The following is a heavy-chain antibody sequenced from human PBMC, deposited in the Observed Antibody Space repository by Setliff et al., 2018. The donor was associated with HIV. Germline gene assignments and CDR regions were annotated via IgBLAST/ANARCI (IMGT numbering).Heavy chain of an antibody. CDR3: ARLSKYYDFWTPNY. Sequence: GETLKISCKASGYTFTNYWVGWVRQMPGNGLEWVGLIWPDDSDTIYSPSFQGQVTLSADKSITTVYLQWGSLEAPDTAMYYCARLSKYYDFWTPNYWGQGTLVTSP. D-gene: IGHD3-3*01. J-gene: IGHJ4*02. V-gene: IGHV5-51*01. CDR2: IWPDDSDT. CDR1: GYTFTNYW.